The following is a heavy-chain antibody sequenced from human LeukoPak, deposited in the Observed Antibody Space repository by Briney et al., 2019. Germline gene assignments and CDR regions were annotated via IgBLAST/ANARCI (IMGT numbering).Heavy chain of an antibody. Sequence: ESDPTLVNPTQTLTLTCTFSGFSLSSSGVGVGWIRQPPGKALEWLALIYWNDDKRYSPSLKSRLTISKDTSKNQVVLTMTNMDPVDTATYYCARSYSAYDYFNNWFDPWGQGTLVTVSS. V-gene: IGHV2-5*01. CDR1: GFSLSSSGVG. D-gene: IGHD5-12*01. CDR3: ARSYSAYDYFNNWFDP. CDR2: IYWNDDK. J-gene: IGHJ5*02.